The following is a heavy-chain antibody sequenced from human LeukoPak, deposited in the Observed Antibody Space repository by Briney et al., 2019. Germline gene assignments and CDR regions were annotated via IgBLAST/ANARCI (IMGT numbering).Heavy chain of an antibody. CDR3: ARGGAARPDF. CDR2: IRYDGSKK. V-gene: IGHV3-30*02. Sequence: GGSLRLSCAASGFTFSNYGMHWVRQAPGKGLEWVAFIRYDGSKKYYADSVKGRFTISRDNAKNSLYLQMNSLRVEDTAVYYCARGGAARPDFWGQGTLVTVSS. J-gene: IGHJ4*02. D-gene: IGHD6-6*01. CDR1: GFTFSNYG.